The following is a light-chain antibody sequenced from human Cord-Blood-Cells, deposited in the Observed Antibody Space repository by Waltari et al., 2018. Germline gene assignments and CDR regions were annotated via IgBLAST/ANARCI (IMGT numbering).Light chain of an antibody. CDR2: EVS. V-gene: IGLV2-8*01. J-gene: IGLJ2*01. Sequence: QSALTQPPSASGSPGQSVTIPCLGTSSDVGGYNYFSWYQQHPGKAPKLMIYEVSKRPSGVPERFSGSKSGNTASLTVSGLQAEDEADYYCSSYAGSNQGVFGGGTKLTVL. CDR1: SSDVGGYNY. CDR3: SSYAGSNQGV.